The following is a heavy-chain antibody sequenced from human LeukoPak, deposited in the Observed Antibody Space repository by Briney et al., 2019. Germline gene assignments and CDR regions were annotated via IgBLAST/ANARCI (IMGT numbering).Heavy chain of an antibody. D-gene: IGHD3-16*01. CDR2: IKSDGSIT. V-gene: IGHV3-74*01. CDR1: GFTFSSYW. Sequence: PGGSLRLSCAASGFTFSSYWMHWVRQAPGKGLVWVSRIKSDGSITNYADSVKGRFTISRDNTQNSLFLQMDSLRVEDTAVYYCARDYASEYMDVWGKGTTVTVSS. J-gene: IGHJ6*03. CDR3: ARDYASEYMDV.